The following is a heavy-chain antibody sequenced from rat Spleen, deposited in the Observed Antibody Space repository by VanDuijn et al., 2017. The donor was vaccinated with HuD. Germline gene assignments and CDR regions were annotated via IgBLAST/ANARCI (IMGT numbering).Heavy chain of an antibody. V-gene: IGHV5-7*01. D-gene: IGHD1-9*01. Sequence: EVQLVESDGGLVQPGRSLKLSCAASGFTFSDYYMAWVRQAPTKGLEWVAFISYDGSSTYYRDSVKGRFTISRDNAKSTLSLQMDSLRSEDTATYYCARRHYGYTDYFDYWGQGVMVTVSS. CDR1: GFTFSDYY. CDR3: ARRHYGYTDYFDY. CDR2: ISYDGSST. J-gene: IGHJ2*01.